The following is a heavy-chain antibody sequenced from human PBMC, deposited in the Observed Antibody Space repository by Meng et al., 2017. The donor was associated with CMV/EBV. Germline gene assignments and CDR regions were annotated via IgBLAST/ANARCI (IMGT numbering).Heavy chain of an antibody. CDR3: ARGDSYGFSATEIFDY. V-gene: IGHV3-30*04. CDR2: ISYDGSNK. D-gene: IGHD5-18*01. Sequence: GSLRLSCAASGFTFSSYAMHWVRQAPGKGLEWVAVISYDGSNKYYADSVKGRFTISRDNSKNTLYLQMNSLRAEDTAVYYCARGDSYGFSATEIFDYWGQGTLVTVSS. J-gene: IGHJ4*02. CDR1: GFTFSSYA.